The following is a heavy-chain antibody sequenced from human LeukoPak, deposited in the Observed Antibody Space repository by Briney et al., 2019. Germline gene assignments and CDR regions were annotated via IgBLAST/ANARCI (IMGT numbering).Heavy chain of an antibody. V-gene: IGHV1-8*01. CDR3: ATTSEDYYGSGSYYKADY. D-gene: IGHD3-10*01. CDR2: MNPNSGNT. J-gene: IGHJ4*02. Sequence: ASVKVSCKASGYTFTSYDINWVRQATGQGLEWMGWMNPNSGNTGYAQKFQGRVTMTRNTSISTAYMELSSLRSEGTAVYYCATTSEDYYGSGSYYKADYWGQGTLVTVSS. CDR1: GYTFTSYD.